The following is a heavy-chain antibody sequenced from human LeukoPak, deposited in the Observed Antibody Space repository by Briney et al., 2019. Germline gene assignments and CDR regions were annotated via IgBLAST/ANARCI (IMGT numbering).Heavy chain of an antibody. CDR3: AKNYYGSGSYSFAFDI. D-gene: IGHD3-10*01. Sequence: AGGSLTLSCAASTFTFSSHAMSWVRLAPGQGREWVLDISASGGSTIYKDSVKGRFTISRDKSKHTLHLQMNSLRAEDTAVYYCAKNYYGSGSYSFAFDIWGQGTMVTVSS. J-gene: IGHJ3*02. CDR2: ISASGGST. V-gene: IGHV3-23*01. CDR1: TFTFSSHA.